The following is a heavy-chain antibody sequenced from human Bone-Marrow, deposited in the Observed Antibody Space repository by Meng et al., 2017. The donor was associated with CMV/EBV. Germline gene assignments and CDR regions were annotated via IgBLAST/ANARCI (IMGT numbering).Heavy chain of an antibody. CDR2: IYYSGST. V-gene: IGHV4-30-4*08. CDR1: GGSISSGDYY. J-gene: IGHJ5*02. D-gene: IGHD3-3*01. CDR3: ARGAYDFWSGYNWFDP. Sequence: QRPLQEVGPGSGKPSPPLSLPGTVAGGSISSGDYYWSWIRQPPGKGLEWIGYIYYSGSTYYNPSLKSRVTISVDTSKNQFSLKLSSVTAADTAVYYCARGAYDFWSGYNWFDPWGQGTLVTVSS.